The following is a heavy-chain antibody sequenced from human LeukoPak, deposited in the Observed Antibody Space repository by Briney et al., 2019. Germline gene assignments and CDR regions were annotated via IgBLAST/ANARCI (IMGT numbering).Heavy chain of an antibody. V-gene: IGHV3-21*04. CDR3: APSCGSDCPGAY. J-gene: IGHJ4*02. CDR1: GFTFSSYT. Sequence: GGSLRLSCVASGFTFSSYTMSWVRQAPGKGLERVSAISSSSSSTSYADSVKGRFTISRDNAKNSLLLQINSLRAEDTAVYYCAPSCGSDCPGAYWGQGTLVTVSS. CDR2: ISSSSSST. D-gene: IGHD2-21*02.